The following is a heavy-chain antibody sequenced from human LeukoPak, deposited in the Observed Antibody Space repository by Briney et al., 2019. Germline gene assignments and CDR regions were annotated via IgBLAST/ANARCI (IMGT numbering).Heavy chain of an antibody. Sequence: SETLSLTCAVYGGSFSGYYWSWIRQPPGKGLEWIGEINHSGSTNYNPSLKSRVTISVDTSKNQFSPKLSSVTAADTAVYYCARGIVDIDNWFDPWGQGTLVTVSS. D-gene: IGHD5-12*01. V-gene: IGHV4-34*01. J-gene: IGHJ5*02. CDR3: ARGIVDIDNWFDP. CDR2: INHSGST. CDR1: GGSFSGYY.